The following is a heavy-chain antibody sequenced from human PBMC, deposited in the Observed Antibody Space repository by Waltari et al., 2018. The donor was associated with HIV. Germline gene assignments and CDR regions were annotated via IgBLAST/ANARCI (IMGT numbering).Heavy chain of an antibody. J-gene: IGHJ4*02. D-gene: IGHD3-16*02. CDR2: ISYDGSNK. Sequence: QVQLVESGGGVVQPGRPLRLPCAASGFTFRNYGIPWVRQAPGKGLEWVAVISYDGSNKYYADSVMGRFTISRDNSKNTLYLQMNSLRAEDTAMYYCAWVSDYVWGSYRHTSFDYWGQGTLVTVSS. CDR1: GFTFRNYG. V-gene: IGHV3-30*03. CDR3: AWVSDYVWGSYRHTSFDY.